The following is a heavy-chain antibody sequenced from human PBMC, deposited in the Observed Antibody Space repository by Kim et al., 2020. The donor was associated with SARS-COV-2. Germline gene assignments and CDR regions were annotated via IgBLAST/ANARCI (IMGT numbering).Heavy chain of an antibody. CDR2: LYSTGST. V-gene: IGHV3-53*01. J-gene: IGHJ3*02. CDR1: GFTVSTNY. D-gene: IGHD2-21*02. Sequence: GGSMRLSCTASGFTVSTNYMSWVRQAPGKGLEWVSVLYSTGSTYYADSVKGRFTVSRDNSKNTLYLQMNSLRAEDTAVYYCAKTPSVVTDGVHDAFDIWG. CDR3: AKTPSVVTDGVHDAFDI.